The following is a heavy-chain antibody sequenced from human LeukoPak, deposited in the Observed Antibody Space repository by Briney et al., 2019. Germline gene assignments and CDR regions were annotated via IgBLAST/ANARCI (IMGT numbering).Heavy chain of an antibody. Sequence: PGGSLRLSCAASGFTFSSYAMHWVRQAPGKGLEWVAVMSSSGNKKYYADSVKGRFTVSRDNSKNTLYLQMNSLRAEDTAVYYCARDQGYWGQGTLVTVSS. CDR2: MSSSGNKK. CDR3: ARDQGY. CDR1: GFTFSSYA. J-gene: IGHJ4*02. V-gene: IGHV3-30*04.